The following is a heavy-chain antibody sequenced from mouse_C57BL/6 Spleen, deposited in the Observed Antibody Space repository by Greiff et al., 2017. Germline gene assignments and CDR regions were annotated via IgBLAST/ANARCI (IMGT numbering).Heavy chain of an antibody. V-gene: IGHV5-17*01. CDR1: GFTFSDYG. J-gene: IGHJ2*01. D-gene: IGHD2-3*01. Sequence: EVQGVESGGGLVKPGGSLKLSCAASGFTFSDYGMHWVRQAPEKGLEWVAYISSGSSTIYYADTVQGRFTISRDNAKNTLFLQMTRLRSEDTAMYYCARGDGDYFDYWGQGTTLTVSS. CDR2: ISSGSSTI. CDR3: ARGDGDYFDY.